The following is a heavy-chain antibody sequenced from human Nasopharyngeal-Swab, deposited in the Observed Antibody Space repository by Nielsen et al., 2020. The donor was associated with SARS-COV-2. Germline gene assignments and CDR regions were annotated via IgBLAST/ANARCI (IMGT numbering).Heavy chain of an antibody. V-gene: IGHV4-39*01. D-gene: IGHD3-16*01. J-gene: IGHJ4*02. Sequence: GSLRLSCTVSGGSISSSSYYWGWIRQPPGKGLEWIGSIYYSGSTYYNPSLKSRVTISVDTSKNQFSLKLSSVTAADTAVYYCARHGVGADYWGQGTLVTVSS. CDR3: ARHGVGADY. CDR2: IYYSGST. CDR1: GGSISSSSYY.